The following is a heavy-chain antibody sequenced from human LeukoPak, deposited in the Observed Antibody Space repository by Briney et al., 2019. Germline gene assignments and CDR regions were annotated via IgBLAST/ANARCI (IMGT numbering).Heavy chain of an antibody. Sequence: SVKVSCKASGGTFSSYAISWVRQAPGQGLEWMGGIIPIFGTANYAQKFQGRVTITADESTSTAYMELSSLRSEDTAVYYCAKKTSRGAENWFDPWGQGTLVTVSS. CDR3: AKKTSRGAENWFDP. D-gene: IGHD1-1*01. CDR2: IIPIFGTA. CDR1: GGTFSSYA. J-gene: IGHJ5*02. V-gene: IGHV1-69*13.